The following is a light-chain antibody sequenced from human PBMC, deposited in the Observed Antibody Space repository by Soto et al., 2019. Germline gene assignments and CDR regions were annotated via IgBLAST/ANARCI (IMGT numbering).Light chain of an antibody. CDR3: QQSYSFPRT. CDR1: QSISED. V-gene: IGKV1-39*01. CDR2: AAS. Sequence: DIQMTQSPSSLSASVGDTVTFTCRASQSISEDLNWYQQKPGKAPRLLIYAASNLDNGVPSRFSGSGSGTTFTLTIRSLQPEDFATYYCQQSYSFPRTFGQGTKVEV. J-gene: IGKJ1*01.